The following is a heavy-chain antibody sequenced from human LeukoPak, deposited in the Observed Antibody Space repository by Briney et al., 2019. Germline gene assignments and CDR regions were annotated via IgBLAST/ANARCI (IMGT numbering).Heavy chain of an antibody. Sequence: SETLSLTCTVSGGSISSSSYYWGWIRQPPGKGLEWIGSIYYSGSTYYNPSLKSRVTISVDTSKNQFSLKLSSVTAADTAVYYCARGRRDDYNSRAFDIWGQGTMVTVSS. J-gene: IGHJ3*02. CDR2: IYYSGST. V-gene: IGHV4-39*07. CDR1: GGSISSSSYY. CDR3: ARGRRDDYNSRAFDI. D-gene: IGHD5-24*01.